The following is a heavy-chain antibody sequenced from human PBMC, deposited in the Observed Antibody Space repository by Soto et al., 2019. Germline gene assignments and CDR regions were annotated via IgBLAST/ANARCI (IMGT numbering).Heavy chain of an antibody. Sequence: QVHLEESGGGLVKPGGSLRLSCTASGFTFSDYYMSGIRQAPGKGLEWISDISDSGRITHHADSVEGRFTISRDNAKDSLYLQLNNLRPEDSAIYYCARDHGGGGLALEYWGQGTLVSVSS. CDR3: ARDHGGGGLALEY. J-gene: IGHJ4*02. V-gene: IGHV3-11*01. D-gene: IGHD3-16*01. CDR2: ISDSGRIT. CDR1: GFTFSDYY.